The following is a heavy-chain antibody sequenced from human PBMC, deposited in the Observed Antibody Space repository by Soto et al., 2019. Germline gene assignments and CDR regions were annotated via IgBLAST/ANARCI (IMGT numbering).Heavy chain of an antibody. CDR1: GYTFTSYG. CDR3: ATYYYDSSGYPSGMHV. J-gene: IGHJ6*02. D-gene: IGHD3-22*01. Sequence: QVKLVQSGAEVKKPGASVKVSCKASGYTFTSYGISWVRQAPGQGLEWMGWISAYNGNTNYAQKLQGRVTMTTDTSTSTAYMELRSLRSDATAVYYCATYYYDSSGYPSGMHVWGQGTTVTVSS. V-gene: IGHV1-18*01. CDR2: ISAYNGNT.